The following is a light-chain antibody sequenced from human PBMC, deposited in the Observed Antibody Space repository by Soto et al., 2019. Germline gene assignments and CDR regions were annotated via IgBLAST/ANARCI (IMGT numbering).Light chain of an antibody. V-gene: IGKV3-15*01. CDR1: QSISSN. J-gene: IGKJ1*01. Sequence: EIVMTQSPATLSVSPGERATLSCRASQSISSNLAWYQQKPGQAPRLLIYGASTRATGIPARFSGSGSGTEFTLTISSLQSEDFAHYYCQQYNNWPPWTFGQGTKVEIK. CDR2: GAS. CDR3: QQYNNWPPWT.